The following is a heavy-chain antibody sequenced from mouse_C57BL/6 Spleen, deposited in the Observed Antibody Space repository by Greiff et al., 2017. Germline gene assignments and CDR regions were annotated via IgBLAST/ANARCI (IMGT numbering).Heavy chain of an antibody. CDR3: ASPIYYDYGYFDY. J-gene: IGHJ2*01. CDR1: GYTFTSYW. V-gene: IGHV1-64*01. D-gene: IGHD2-4*01. CDR2: IHPNSGST. Sequence: QVHVKQSGAELVKPGASVKLSCKASGYTFTSYWMHWVKQRPGQGLEWIGMIHPNSGSTNYNEKFKSKATLTVDKSSSTAYMQLSSLTSEDSAVYYCASPIYYDYGYFDYWGQGTTLTVSS.